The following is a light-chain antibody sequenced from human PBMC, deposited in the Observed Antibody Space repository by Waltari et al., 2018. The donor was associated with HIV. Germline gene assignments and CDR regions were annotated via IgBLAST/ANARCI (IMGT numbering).Light chain of an antibody. J-gene: IGLJ2*01. V-gene: IGLV3-1*01. Sequence: SYELTQPPSVSVSPGQTASITCSGDKLGDKFACWYQQKPGQSPVVVVYQDTRRPSGIPERSSGSNSGNTATLTISGTQAMDEADYYCQAWDSSTAVFGGGTKLTVL. CDR1: KLGDKF. CDR2: QDT. CDR3: QAWDSSTAV.